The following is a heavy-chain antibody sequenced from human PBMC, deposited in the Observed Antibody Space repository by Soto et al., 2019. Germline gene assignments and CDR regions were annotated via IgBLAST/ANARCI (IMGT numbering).Heavy chain of an antibody. J-gene: IGHJ6*02. D-gene: IGHD2-21*01. CDR1: GYTFTTYI. Sequence: GASVKVSCKTSGYTFTTYIIHWVRQAPGQRLEWMGWINTGNANTKYSQKFQGRVTITRDTSASTAYMELSSLRSEDTAVYYCARADSLDVWGQGTTVTVSS. CDR3: ARADSLDV. CDR2: INTGNANT. V-gene: IGHV1-3*04.